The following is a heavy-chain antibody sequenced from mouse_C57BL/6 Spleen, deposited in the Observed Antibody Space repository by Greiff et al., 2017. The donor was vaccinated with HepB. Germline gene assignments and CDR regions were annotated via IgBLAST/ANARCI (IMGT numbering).Heavy chain of an antibody. CDR3: ARDRIYDGYYVVDY. CDR2: ISDGGSYT. Sequence: EVMLVESGGGLVKPGGSLKLSCAASGFTFSSYAMSWVRQTPEKRLEWVATISDGGSYTYYPDNVKGRFTISRDNAKNNLYLQMSHLKSEDTAMYYCARDRIYDGYYVVDYWGQGTTLTVSS. V-gene: IGHV5-4*01. CDR1: GFTFSSYA. J-gene: IGHJ2*01. D-gene: IGHD2-3*01.